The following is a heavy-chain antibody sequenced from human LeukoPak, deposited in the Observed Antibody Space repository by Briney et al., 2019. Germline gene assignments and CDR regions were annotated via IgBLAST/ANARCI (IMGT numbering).Heavy chain of an antibody. Sequence: PGGSLRLSCAASGFTFSSYWMHWVRQAPGKGLVWVSRINTDGSSTSYADSVKGRFTISRDNAKNTLYLQMNSLRAEDTAVYYCARDIRYSSGWHLNYWYMDVWGKGTTVTVSS. D-gene: IGHD6-19*01. CDR3: ARDIRYSSGWHLNYWYMDV. CDR1: GFTFSSYW. CDR2: INTDGSST. V-gene: IGHV3-74*01. J-gene: IGHJ6*03.